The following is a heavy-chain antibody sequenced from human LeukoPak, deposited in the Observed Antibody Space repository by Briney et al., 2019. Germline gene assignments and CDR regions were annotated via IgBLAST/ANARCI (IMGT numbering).Heavy chain of an antibody. J-gene: IGHJ4*02. CDR1: GGSISSYY. Sequence: PSETLSLTCTVSGGSISSYYWSWIRQPPGKGLEWIGYMCYSGSTNYNPSLKSRVTISVDTSKNQLSLRLSSVTAADTAVYYCARCDRWYYFDYWGQGALVTVSS. D-gene: IGHD2-21*02. V-gene: IGHV4-59*01. CDR2: MCYSGST. CDR3: ARCDRWYYFDY.